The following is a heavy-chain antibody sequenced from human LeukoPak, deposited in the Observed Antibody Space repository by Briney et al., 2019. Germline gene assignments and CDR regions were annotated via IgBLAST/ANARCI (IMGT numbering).Heavy chain of an antibody. V-gene: IGHV1-18*01. CDR3: ARSKKDYGASDY. CDR2: ISAYNGNT. D-gene: IGHD4-17*01. CDR1: GCTFTSYG. J-gene: IGHJ4*02. Sequence: ASVKVSCKASGCTFTSYGISWVRQAPGQGLEWMGWISAYNGNTNYAQKLQGRVTMTTDTSTSTAYMELRSLRSDDTAVYYCARSKKDYGASDYWGQGTLVTVSS.